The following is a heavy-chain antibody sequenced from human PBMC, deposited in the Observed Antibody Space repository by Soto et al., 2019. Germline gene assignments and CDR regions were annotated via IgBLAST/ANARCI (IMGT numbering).Heavy chain of an antibody. J-gene: IGHJ5*02. Sequence: EVQLVESGGGLVKPGGSLRLSCAASGFTFSSYSMNWVRQAPGKGLEWVSSISSSSSYIYYADSVKGRFTISRDNAKNSLYLQMNSLRAEDTAVYYCAKELYPPIVLVPAAIAWGQGTLVTVSS. D-gene: IGHD2-2*02. V-gene: IGHV3-21*01. CDR3: AKELYPPIVLVPAAIA. CDR1: GFTFSSYS. CDR2: ISSSSSYI.